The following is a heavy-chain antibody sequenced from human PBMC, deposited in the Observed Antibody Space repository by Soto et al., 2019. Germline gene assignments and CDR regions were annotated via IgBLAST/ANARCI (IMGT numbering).Heavy chain of an antibody. Sequence: QVQLVQSGAEVKKPGSSVKVSCKASGGTFSSYAISWVRQAPGQGLEWMGGIIPIFGTANYAQKFQGRVTITXXEXRXXAYMELSSLRSEDTAVYYCARDRVTYYDLWGRFDPWGQGTLVTVSS. CDR2: IIPIFGTA. CDR3: ARDRVTYYDLWGRFDP. D-gene: IGHD3-3*01. J-gene: IGHJ5*02. V-gene: IGHV1-69*05. CDR1: GGTFSSYA.